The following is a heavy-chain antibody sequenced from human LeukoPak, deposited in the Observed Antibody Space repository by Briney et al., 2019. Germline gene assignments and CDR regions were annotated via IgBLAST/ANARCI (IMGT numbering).Heavy chain of an antibody. V-gene: IGHV3-7*01. J-gene: IGHJ1*01. CDR3: ARIEHCGANCYSDSRADYFRH. CDR2: INQDGSEK. Sequence: GGSLRLSCVTSGFIFSNYWMAWVRQAPGKVLERVAAINQDGSEKEYVDSVRGRFTISRDNAKNSLYLQINNLRAEDTGVFYCARIEHCGANCYSDSRADYFRHWGQGTLVSVSS. D-gene: IGHD2-21*01. CDR1: GFIFSNYW.